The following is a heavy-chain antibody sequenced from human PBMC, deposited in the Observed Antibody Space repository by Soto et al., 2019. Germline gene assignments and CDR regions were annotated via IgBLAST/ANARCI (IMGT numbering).Heavy chain of an antibody. V-gene: IGHV3-21*01. Sequence: PGWSLRLSCASSVFTFISYSMNWVRQAPGKGLEWVSSISSSSSYIYYADSVKGRFTISRDNAKNSLYLQMNSLRAEDTAVYYCARLGQWGAVDNWFDPWGQGTLVTVSS. D-gene: IGHD1-26*01. CDR2: ISSSSSYI. J-gene: IGHJ5*02. CDR3: ARLGQWGAVDNWFDP. CDR1: VFTFISYS.